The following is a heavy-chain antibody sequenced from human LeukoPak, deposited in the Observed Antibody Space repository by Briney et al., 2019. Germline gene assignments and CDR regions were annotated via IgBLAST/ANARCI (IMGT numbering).Heavy chain of an antibody. CDR3: ATEIVVVVAATPDEFDY. Sequence: PGGSLRLSCAASGFTFSSYAMHWVRQAPGKGLDWVAVISYDGSNKYYADSVKGRFTISRDNSKNTLYLQMNILRAEDSAVYYCATEIVVVVAATPDEFDYWGQGNLVTVSS. J-gene: IGHJ4*02. CDR1: GFTFSSYA. V-gene: IGHV3-30*04. D-gene: IGHD2-15*01. CDR2: ISYDGSNK.